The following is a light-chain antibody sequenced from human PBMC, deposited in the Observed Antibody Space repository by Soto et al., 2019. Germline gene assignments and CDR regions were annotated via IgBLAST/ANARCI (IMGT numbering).Light chain of an antibody. Sequence: EIVLTQSPGTLSLSPGERATLSCRASQSVSNNYLAWYHQKPRKAPRLLIYGASNRATGIPDRLSGSGSGTDFTLTIRRLEPEDFAVYYCQQYGSSGTFGQGTKVDIK. CDR1: QSVSNNY. CDR3: QQYGSSGT. V-gene: IGKV3-20*01. J-gene: IGKJ1*01. CDR2: GAS.